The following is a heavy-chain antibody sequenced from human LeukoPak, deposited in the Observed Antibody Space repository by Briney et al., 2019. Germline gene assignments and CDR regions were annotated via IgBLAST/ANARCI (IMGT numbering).Heavy chain of an antibody. CDR3: AREGTSYSSGWYMAPTCDY. V-gene: IGHV4-38-2*02. D-gene: IGHD6-19*01. J-gene: IGHJ4*02. CDR2: IYHSGST. CDR1: GYSISSGYY. Sequence: SETLSLTCTVSGYSISSGYYWGWIRQPPGKGLEWIGSIYHSGSTYYNPSLKSRVTISVDTSKNQFSLKLSSVTAADTAVYYCAREGTSYSSGWYMAPTCDYWGQGTLVTVSS.